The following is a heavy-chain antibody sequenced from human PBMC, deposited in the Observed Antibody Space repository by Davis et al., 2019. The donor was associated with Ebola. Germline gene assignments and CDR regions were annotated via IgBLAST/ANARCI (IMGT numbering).Heavy chain of an antibody. CDR2: ISSSSSTI. CDR1: GFTFSSYS. V-gene: IGHV3-48*02. CDR3: ARVLHCSSTSCFYYYYYMDV. Sequence: GGSLRLSCAASGFTFSSYSMNWVRQAPGKGLEWVSYISSSSSTIYYADSVKGRFTISRDNAKNSLYLQMNSLRDEDTAVYYCARVLHCSSTSCFYYYYYMDVWGKGTTVTVSS. J-gene: IGHJ6*03. D-gene: IGHD2-2*01.